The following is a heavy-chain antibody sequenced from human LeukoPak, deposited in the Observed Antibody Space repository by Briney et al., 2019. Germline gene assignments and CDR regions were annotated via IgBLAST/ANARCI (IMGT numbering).Heavy chain of an antibody. J-gene: IGHJ4*02. D-gene: IGHD2-2*01. V-gene: IGHV3-21*01. Sequence: TGGSLRLSCAASGFTFSSYSMNWVRQAPGKGLEWVSSISSSSSYIYYADSVKGRFTISRDNAKNSLYLQMNSLRAEDTAVYYCARDSRTQRRRIDYWGQGTLVTVSS. CDR2: ISSSSSYI. CDR3: ARDSRTQRRRIDY. CDR1: GFTFSSYS.